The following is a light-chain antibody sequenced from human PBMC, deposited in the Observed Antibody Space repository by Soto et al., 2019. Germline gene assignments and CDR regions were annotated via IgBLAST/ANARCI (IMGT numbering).Light chain of an antibody. V-gene: IGKV3-20*01. CDR1: QSVSSNY. CDR3: YQYGSSPPT. Sequence: EIVLTQSPGTLYLSPGERSTLSCRSSQSVSSNYLAWYQQKPGQAPRLLIWGASNRATGIPDRFSGSGSGTDFTLTISGLEPEDFVVFYCYQYGSSPPTFGQGTKVDIK. CDR2: GAS. J-gene: IGKJ1*01.